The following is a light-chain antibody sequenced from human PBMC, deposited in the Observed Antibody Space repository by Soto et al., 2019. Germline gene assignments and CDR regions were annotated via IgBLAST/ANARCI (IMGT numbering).Light chain of an antibody. CDR3: SSYTTTSTVV. CDR2: DVS. J-gene: IGLJ2*01. Sequence: QSALTKPASVSGSPGQSIAISCTGTSSDVGRYNYVSWYQQHPGKAPKLMVYDVSQRPSGVSNRFSGSKSVNTASLTISGLQADDEADYYCSSYTTTSTVVFGGGTKLTVL. V-gene: IGLV2-14*03. CDR1: SSDVGRYNY.